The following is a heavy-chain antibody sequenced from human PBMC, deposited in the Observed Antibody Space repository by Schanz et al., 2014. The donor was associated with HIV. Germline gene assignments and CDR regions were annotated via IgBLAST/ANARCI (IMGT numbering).Heavy chain of an antibody. CDR2: ISSSGSPR. V-gene: IGHV3-11*01. Sequence: HVQLVESGGGVVQPGRSLRLSCAASGFTFSDYAMHWVRQAPGKGLEWVSYISSSGSPRYYADSVKGRFTISRDNAKNSMYLQMNGLGAEDTAVYYCARDRQPSSYRGLDVWGQGTTVTVSS. CDR3: ARDRQPSSYRGLDV. D-gene: IGHD6-6*01. CDR1: GFTFSDYA. J-gene: IGHJ6*02.